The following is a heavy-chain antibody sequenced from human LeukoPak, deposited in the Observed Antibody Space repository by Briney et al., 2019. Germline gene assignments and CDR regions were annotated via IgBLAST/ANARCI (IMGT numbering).Heavy chain of an antibody. CDR1: GLTFSSHW. CDR3: ARVQGHPPNGLDV. D-gene: IGHD2-8*01. CDR2: ITNDGSST. V-gene: IGHV3-74*01. J-gene: IGHJ3*01. Sequence: GGSLRLSCAASGLTFSSHWMHWVRQAPGKRLVWVSRITNDGSSTTYADSVKGRFTISRDNAKNTLYLQMNSLRAEDTAVYYCARVQGHPPNGLDVWGQGTMVTVSS.